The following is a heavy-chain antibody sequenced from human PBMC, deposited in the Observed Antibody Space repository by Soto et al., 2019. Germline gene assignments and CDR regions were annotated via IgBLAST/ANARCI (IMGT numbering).Heavy chain of an antibody. J-gene: IGHJ6*02. CDR3: AREEASGSYYYYYYYYGMDV. D-gene: IGHD3-10*01. CDR1: GYTFTGYY. V-gene: IGHV1-2*04. CDR2: INPNSGGT. Sequence: ASVKVSCKASGYTFTGYYMHWVRQAPGQGLEWMGWINPNSGGTNYAQKFQGWVTMTRDTSISTAYMELSRLRSEDTAVYYCAREEASGSYYYYYYYYGMDVWGQGTTVTVSS.